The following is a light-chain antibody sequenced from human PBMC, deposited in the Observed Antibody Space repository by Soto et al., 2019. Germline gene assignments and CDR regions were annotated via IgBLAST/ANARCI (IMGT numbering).Light chain of an antibody. V-gene: IGKV3-11*01. CDR3: QQRSNWPQVT. CDR2: DAS. Sequence: DIVLTQSPATLSLSPGERATLSCRASQSIRTFLAWYQQKPGQAPRLLIYDASTRATGIPARFSASGSGTDFTLTISSLEPEDFAVYYCQQRSNWPQVTFGGGTKVEI. CDR1: QSIRTF. J-gene: IGKJ4*01.